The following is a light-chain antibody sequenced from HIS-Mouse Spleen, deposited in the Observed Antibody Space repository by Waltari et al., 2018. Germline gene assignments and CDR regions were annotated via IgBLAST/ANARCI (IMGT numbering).Light chain of an antibody. CDR1: SSDVGGYNH. V-gene: IGLV2-11*01. J-gene: IGLJ1*01. Sequence: QSALTQPRPVSGSPGQSVTIPCTGTSSDVGGYNHVSWYQQHPGKAPKLMIYDVSKRPSGVPDRFSGSKSGNTASLTISGLQAEDEADYYCCSYAGSYRVFGTGTKVTVL. CDR3: CSYAGSYRV. CDR2: DVS.